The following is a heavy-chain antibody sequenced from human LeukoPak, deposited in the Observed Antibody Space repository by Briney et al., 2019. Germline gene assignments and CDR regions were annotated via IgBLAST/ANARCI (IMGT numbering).Heavy chain of an antibody. Sequence: GASVKVSCKASGVTSTNFAVQWVRQARGQRLEWIGWMIVGSGATKCAQDFQERVTITRDLSTSTLYMELRSLTSEDTAVYYCAADLSNPRMGASYLDSWGQGTLVTVSS. J-gene: IGHJ4*02. CDR1: GVTSTNFA. D-gene: IGHD3-16*01. CDR2: MIVGSGAT. V-gene: IGHV1-58*01. CDR3: AADLSNPRMGASYLDS.